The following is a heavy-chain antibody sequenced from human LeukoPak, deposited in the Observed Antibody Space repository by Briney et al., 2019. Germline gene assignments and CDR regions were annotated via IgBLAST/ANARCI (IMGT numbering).Heavy chain of an antibody. V-gene: IGHV4-39*07. CDR1: GGSISSSNYY. CDR2: IFYGGNT. CDR3: ARDGNWYFDL. D-gene: IGHD1-26*01. J-gene: IGHJ2*01. Sequence: PSETLSLTCTVSGGSISSSNYYWGWIRQPPGKGLEYIGSIFYGGNTYSNPSLKSRVTISVDTSKNQFSLKLSSVTAADTAVYYCARDGNWYFDLWGRGTLVTVSS.